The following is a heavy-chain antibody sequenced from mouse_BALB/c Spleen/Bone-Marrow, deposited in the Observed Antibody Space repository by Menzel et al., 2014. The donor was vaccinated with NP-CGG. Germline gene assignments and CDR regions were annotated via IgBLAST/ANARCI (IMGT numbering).Heavy chain of an antibody. CDR1: GYTFTDYA. D-gene: IGHD2-4*01. V-gene: IGHV1-67*01. Sequence: VKLQESGPELVRPGVSVKISCKGSGYTFTDYAVHWVKQSHAKSLEWIGVISTYSGNTNYNQKFKGKATMTVDKSSSTAYMELARLTSEDSAIYYCARGSMITTDWFAYWGQGTLVTVSA. CDR2: ISTYSGNT. CDR3: ARGSMITTDWFAY. J-gene: IGHJ3*01.